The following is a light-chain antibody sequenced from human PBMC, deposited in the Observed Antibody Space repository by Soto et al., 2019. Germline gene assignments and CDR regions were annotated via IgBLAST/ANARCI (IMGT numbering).Light chain of an antibody. J-gene: IGKJ5*01. CDR3: QQSYSTPIT. Sequence: DIQMTQSPSTLSAKVGDRVTITCRASQSISSWLAWYQQKPGKAPKLLIYDASSLESGVPSRFSGSGSGTEFTLTISSLQPDDFATYYCQQSYSTPITFGQGTRLEIK. CDR2: DAS. CDR1: QSISSW. V-gene: IGKV1-5*01.